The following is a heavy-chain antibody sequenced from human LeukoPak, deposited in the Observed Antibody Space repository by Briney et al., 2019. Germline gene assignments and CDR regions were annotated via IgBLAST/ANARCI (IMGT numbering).Heavy chain of an antibody. Sequence: GGSLRLSCAASGFTLSSYSMNWVRQAPGKGLEWISYISSNGGAIYYADSVKGRFTISRDNAKNSLFLQMNSLRAEDTAVYYCATTRGLWWFDPWGQGTLVTVSS. CDR3: ATTRGLWWFDP. D-gene: IGHD3/OR15-3a*01. CDR2: ISSNGGAI. CDR1: GFTLSSYS. V-gene: IGHV3-48*04. J-gene: IGHJ5*02.